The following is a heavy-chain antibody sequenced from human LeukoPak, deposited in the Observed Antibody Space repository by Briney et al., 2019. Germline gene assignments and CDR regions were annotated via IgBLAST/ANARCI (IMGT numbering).Heavy chain of an antibody. V-gene: IGHV3-15*01. CDR2: IKSKTDGGIT. CDR3: TTGGAMVRGALF. Sequence: KSGGSLRLSCAASGFTFSNAWMSWVRQAPGKGLEWVGRIKSKTDGGITDYSAPVKGRFTISRDDSKNTLYLQVNSLKTEDTAVYYCTTGGAMVRGALFWGQGTLVTVSS. D-gene: IGHD3-10*01. J-gene: IGHJ4*02. CDR1: GFTFSNAW.